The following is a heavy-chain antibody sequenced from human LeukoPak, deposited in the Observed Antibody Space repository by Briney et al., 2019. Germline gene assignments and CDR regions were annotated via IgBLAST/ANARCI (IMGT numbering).Heavy chain of an antibody. Sequence: GGSLRLSCAASGFTFGRNAMSWVRQAPGKSLEWVSSISGGGGSESYADSVKGRFTISRDNSKNTMNLQMNSLRDDDTAVYYCAKILQSYYYGGFEYWGQGTLVNVSS. CDR1: GFTFGRNA. J-gene: IGHJ4*02. CDR2: ISGGGGSE. D-gene: IGHD3-10*01. CDR3: AKILQSYYYGGFEY. V-gene: IGHV3-23*01.